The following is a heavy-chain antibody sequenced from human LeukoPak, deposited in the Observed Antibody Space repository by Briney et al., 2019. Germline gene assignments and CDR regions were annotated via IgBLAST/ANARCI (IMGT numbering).Heavy chain of an antibody. CDR1: GFTFSSYG. CDR3: ARGQWLVVGRGPEYFQH. J-gene: IGHJ1*01. CDR2: IWYDGSNK. V-gene: IGHV3-33*01. Sequence: GGSLRLSCAASGFTFSSYGMHWVRQAPGKGLEWVAVIWYDGSNKYYADSVKGRFTISRDNSKNTLYLQMNSLRAEDTAVYYCARGQWLVVGRGPEYFQHWGQGTLVTVSS. D-gene: IGHD6-19*01.